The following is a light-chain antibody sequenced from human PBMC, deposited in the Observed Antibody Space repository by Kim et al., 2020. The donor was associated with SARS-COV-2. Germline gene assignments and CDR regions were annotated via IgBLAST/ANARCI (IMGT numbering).Light chain of an antibody. V-gene: IGLV3-1*01. CDR3: QAWDGSTGV. Sequence: ESPGQTASITCSGDKLGNKFVSWYQQKSGQSPVLVIYQDNMRPSGIPERFSGSNSGNTATLTISGSHIVDEADYYCQAWDGSTGVFGGGTQLTVL. J-gene: IGLJ3*02. CDR1: KLGNKF. CDR2: QDN.